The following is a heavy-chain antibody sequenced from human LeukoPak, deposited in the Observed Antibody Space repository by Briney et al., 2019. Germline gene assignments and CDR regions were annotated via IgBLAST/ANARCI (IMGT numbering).Heavy chain of an antibody. J-gene: IGHJ4*02. CDR1: GGSFSGYY. CDR2: INHSGST. V-gene: IGHV4-34*01. CDR3: ARGRGVRGSIDY. Sequence: SETLSLTCAVYGGSFSGYYCSWIRQPPGKGLEWIGEINHSGSTNYNPSLKSRVTISVDTSKNQFSLKLSSVTAADTAVYYCARGRGVRGSIDYWGQGTLVTVSS. D-gene: IGHD3-10*01.